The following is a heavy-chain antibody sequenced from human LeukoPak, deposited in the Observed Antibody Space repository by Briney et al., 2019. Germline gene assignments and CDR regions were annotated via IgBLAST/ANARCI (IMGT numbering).Heavy chain of an antibody. CDR3: AKQNNFDTSGLDY. CDR2: ISYDGSNK. D-gene: IGHD3-22*01. V-gene: IGHV3-30*04. J-gene: IGHJ4*02. CDR1: GFTFSGNS. Sequence: PGGSLRLSCAASGFTFSGNSMHWVRQAPGKGLEWVAVISYDGSNKYYADSVRGRFTISRDTSKNIQYLQMNSVRAEDTALDYCAKQNNFDTSGLDYWGQGTLVTVSS.